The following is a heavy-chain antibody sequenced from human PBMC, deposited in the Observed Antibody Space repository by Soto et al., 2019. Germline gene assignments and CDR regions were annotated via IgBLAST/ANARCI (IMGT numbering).Heavy chain of an antibody. V-gene: IGHV1-69*13. CDR1: GGTFSSYA. J-gene: IGHJ4*02. D-gene: IGHD5-18*01. CDR3: ARSMDTPTTHPV. Sequence: GASVKVSCKASGGTFSSYAISWVRQAPGQGLEWMGGIIPIFGTANYAQKFQGRVTITADESTSTAYMELSSLRSEDTAVYYCARSMDTPTTHPVWGQGTLVTVSS. CDR2: IIPIFGTA.